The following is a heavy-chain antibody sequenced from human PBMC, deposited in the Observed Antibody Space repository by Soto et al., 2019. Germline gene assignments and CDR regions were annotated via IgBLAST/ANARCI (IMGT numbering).Heavy chain of an antibody. V-gene: IGHV3-64D*06. CDR2: ISSNGGST. J-gene: IGHJ1*01. D-gene: IGHD6-13*01. CDR1: GFTFSSYA. Sequence: QPGGSLRLSCSASGFTFSSYAMHWVRQAPGKGLEYVSAISSNGGSTYYADSVKGRFTISRGNSKNTLYLQMSSLRAEDTAVYYCVKNGDSSSWYRVLVHEYFQHWGQGTLVTVSS. CDR3: VKNGDSSSWYRVLVHEYFQH.